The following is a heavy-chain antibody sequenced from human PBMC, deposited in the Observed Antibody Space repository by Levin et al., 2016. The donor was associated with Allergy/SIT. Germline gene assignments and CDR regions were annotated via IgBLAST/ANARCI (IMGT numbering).Heavy chain of an antibody. V-gene: IGHV3-7*04. CDR3: ARIGGYYYGMDV. Sequence: VRQMPGKGLEWVGQISQHRSETYYADSVKGRSTISRDNAKNSLYLQMNSLRAEDTAVYYCARIGGYYYGMDVWGQGTTVTVSS. CDR2: ISQHRSET. J-gene: IGHJ6*02.